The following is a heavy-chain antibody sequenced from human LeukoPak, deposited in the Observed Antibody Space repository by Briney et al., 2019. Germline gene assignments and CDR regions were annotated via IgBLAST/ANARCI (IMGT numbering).Heavy chain of an antibody. D-gene: IGHD4-17*01. CDR2: ISGSGGST. V-gene: IGHV3-23*01. CDR3: AKDFNYSGDYDYY. J-gene: IGHJ4*02. CDR1: GFTFSSYA. Sequence: PGGSLRLSCAASGFTFSSYAMSWVRQAPGKGLEWVSAISGSGGSTYYADSVKGRFTISRDNSKKMLYLQMNSLRAEDTAVYYCAKDFNYSGDYDYYWGQGTLVTVSS.